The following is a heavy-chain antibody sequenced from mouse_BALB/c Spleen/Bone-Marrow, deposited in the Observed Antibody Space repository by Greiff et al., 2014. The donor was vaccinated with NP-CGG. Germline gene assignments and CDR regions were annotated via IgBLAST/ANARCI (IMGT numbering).Heavy chain of an antibody. Sequence: EVQLQQSGPELVKPGASVKMSCKASGYTFTSYVIHWVKQKPGQGLEWIGYINPYNDATKFNERFKGKATLTSDKSSSTAYMVLSSLTFEDSAVYYCAREGVDYFDYWGQGTTLTVSS. CDR3: AREGVDYFDY. V-gene: IGHV1-14*01. J-gene: IGHJ2*01. CDR1: GYTFTSYV. CDR2: INPYNDAT.